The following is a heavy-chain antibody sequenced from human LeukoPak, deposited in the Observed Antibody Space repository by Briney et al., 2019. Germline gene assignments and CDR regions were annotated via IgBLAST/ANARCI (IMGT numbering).Heavy chain of an antibody. J-gene: IGHJ4*02. CDR3: AREKRSYDFWSGYQYYFDY. V-gene: IGHV1-69*01. D-gene: IGHD3-3*01. Sequence: GASVKVSCKASGGTFSSYAISWVRQAPGQGLEWMGGIIPIFGTANYAQKFQGRVTITADESTSTAYMELSSLRSEDTAVYYCAREKRSYDFWSGYQYYFDYWGQGTLVTVSS. CDR2: IIPIFGTA. CDR1: GGTFSSYA.